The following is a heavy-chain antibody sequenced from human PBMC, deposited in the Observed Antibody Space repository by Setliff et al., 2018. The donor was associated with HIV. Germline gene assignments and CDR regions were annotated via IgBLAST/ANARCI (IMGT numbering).Heavy chain of an antibody. Sequence: GSLRLSCAASGFTFDAYGMSWVRQAPGKGLVWLSRISTDGGTITYADSVKGRFTISRDNSKNTLYLQMNSLRSEDTAVYFCAKSFNSGPTNWNIDVWGTGTTVTVSS. CDR3: AKSFNSGPTNWNIDV. CDR1: GFTFDAYG. D-gene: IGHD1-20*01. J-gene: IGHJ6*03. CDR2: ISTDGGTI. V-gene: IGHV3-74*03.